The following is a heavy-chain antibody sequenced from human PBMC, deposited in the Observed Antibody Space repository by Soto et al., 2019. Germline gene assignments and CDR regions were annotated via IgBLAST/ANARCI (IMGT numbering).Heavy chain of an antibody. CDR1: GDSVSSNSAG. V-gene: IGHV6-1*01. Sequence: SQTLSLTCAITGDSVSSNSAGWSWVRQSPSRGLEWLGRTYYRSKWYYEYAVSVRGRITINPDTSKDQYSLQLNSVTPEDTAVYFCARGEQYSGRIFDYWGQGTLVTVSS. D-gene: IGHD1-26*01. J-gene: IGHJ4*01. CDR3: ARGEQYSGRIFDY. CDR2: TYYRSKWYY.